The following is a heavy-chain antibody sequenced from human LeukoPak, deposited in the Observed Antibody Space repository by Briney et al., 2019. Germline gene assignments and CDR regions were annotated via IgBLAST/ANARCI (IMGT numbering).Heavy chain of an antibody. D-gene: IGHD3-3*01. CDR1: GFTFSSYG. J-gene: IGHJ6*03. CDR2: IRYDGSNK. Sequence: GGSLRLSCAASGFTFSSYGMHWVRQAPGKGLEWVAFIRYDGSNKYYADSVKGRSTISRDNSKNTLYLQMNSLRAEDTAVYYCAKGPYYDFWSGYYSPYMDVWGKGTTVTVSS. CDR3: AKGPYYDFWSGYYSPYMDV. V-gene: IGHV3-30*02.